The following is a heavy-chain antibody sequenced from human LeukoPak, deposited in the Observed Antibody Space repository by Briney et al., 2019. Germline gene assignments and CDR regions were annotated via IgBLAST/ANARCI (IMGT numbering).Heavy chain of an antibody. J-gene: IGHJ4*02. CDR3: ARRPSGSYFGY. CDR2: IYNSGST. D-gene: IGHD1-26*01. Sequence: SETLSLTCSVSGGSIDTSYYYWDWIRQPPGKGLEWIGSIYNSGSTYYNPSIKSRVTISVDTPKKQFSLKLSSMTAADTAVYYCARRPSGSYFGYWGQGTLVTVSS. CDR1: GGSIDTSYYY. V-gene: IGHV4-39*01.